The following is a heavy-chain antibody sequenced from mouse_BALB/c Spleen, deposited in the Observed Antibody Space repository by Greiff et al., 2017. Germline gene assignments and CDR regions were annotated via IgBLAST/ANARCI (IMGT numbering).Heavy chain of an antibody. Sequence: QVQLQQSGAELVRPGVSVKISCKGSGYTFTDYAMHWVKQSHAKSLEWIGVISTYYGDASYNQKFKGKATMTVDKSSSTAYMELARLTSEDSAIYYCARGVGSRGMDYWGQGTSVTVSS. CDR1: GYTFTDYA. CDR3: ARGVGSRGMDY. CDR2: ISTYYGDA. D-gene: IGHD1-1*01. J-gene: IGHJ4*01. V-gene: IGHV1S137*01.